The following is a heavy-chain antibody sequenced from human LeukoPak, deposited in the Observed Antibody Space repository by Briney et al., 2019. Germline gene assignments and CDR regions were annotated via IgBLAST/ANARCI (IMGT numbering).Heavy chain of an antibody. V-gene: IGHV3-7*01. CDR2: IKQDGSEK. CDR3: ARGPTRANSSDY. Sequence: GGSLRLSCAASGFTFSSYWMSWVRQPPGKGLERVAKIKQDGSEKYYVDSVKGRFTISRDNAKNSLYLQMNSLRAEDTAVYYCARGPTRANSSDYWGQGTLLTVSS. D-gene: IGHD2/OR15-2a*01. CDR1: GFTFSSYW. J-gene: IGHJ4*02.